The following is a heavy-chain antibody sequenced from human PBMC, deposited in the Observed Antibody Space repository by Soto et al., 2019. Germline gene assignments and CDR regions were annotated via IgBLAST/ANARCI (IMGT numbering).Heavy chain of an antibody. CDR2: ISAYNGNT. CDR1: GYTFACYA. Sequence: EASVKVSCKASGYTFACYAISWMRQAPGQGLEWMGWISAYNGNTNYAQKLQGRVTMTTDTSTSTAYMELRSLRSDDTAVYYCARDPPPPDYWGQGTLVTVSS. J-gene: IGHJ4*02. CDR3: ARDPPPPDY. V-gene: IGHV1-18*01.